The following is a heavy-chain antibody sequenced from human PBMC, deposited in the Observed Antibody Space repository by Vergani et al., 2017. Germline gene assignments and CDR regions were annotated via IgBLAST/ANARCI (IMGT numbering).Heavy chain of an antibody. CDR3: AKXPNIVVVPAAQSFYFDD. Sequence: EVQLVESGGGLVKPGGSLRLSCAASGFTFSSYAMSWVRQAPGKGLEWVSAISGSGGSTYYADSVKGRFTISRDNSKNTLYLQMNSLRAEDTAVYYCAKXPNIVVVPAAQSFYFDDWGQGTLVTVSS. V-gene: IGHV3-23*04. CDR1: GFTFSSYA. D-gene: IGHD2-2*01. CDR2: ISGSGGST. J-gene: IGHJ4*02.